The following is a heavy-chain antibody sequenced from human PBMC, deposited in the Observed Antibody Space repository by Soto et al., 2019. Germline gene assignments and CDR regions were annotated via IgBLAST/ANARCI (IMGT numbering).Heavy chain of an antibody. CDR1: GFTFSHAW. Sequence: GGSLRLSCAASGFTFSHAWMSWVRQAPGKGLEWVGRIKSKTDGGTTDYAAPVKGRFTISRDDSKNTLYLQMNSLKTEDTAVYYCTTDLECSHSPTREQYFDWLFPRGSGGQETLVTVSS. D-gene: IGHD3-9*01. V-gene: IGHV3-15*01. CDR2: IKSKTDGGTT. CDR3: TTDLECSHSPTREQYFDWLFPRGS. J-gene: IGHJ4*02.